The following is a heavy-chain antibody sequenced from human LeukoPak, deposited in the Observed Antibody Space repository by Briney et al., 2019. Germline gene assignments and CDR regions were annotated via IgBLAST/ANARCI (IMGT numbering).Heavy chain of an antibody. Sequence: ASVKVSCKASGYTFTSYGISWVRQAPGQGLEWMGWISAYNGNTNYAQKFQGRVTMTRDTSTSTVYMELSSLRSEDTAVYYCATVIFGFGEPTEFDYWGQGTLVTVSS. CDR3: ATVIFGFGEPTEFDY. D-gene: IGHD3-10*01. CDR1: GYTFTSYG. J-gene: IGHJ4*02. V-gene: IGHV1-18*01. CDR2: ISAYNGNT.